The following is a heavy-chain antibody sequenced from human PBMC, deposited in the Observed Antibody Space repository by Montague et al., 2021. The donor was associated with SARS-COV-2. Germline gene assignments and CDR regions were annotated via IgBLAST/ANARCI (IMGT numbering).Heavy chain of an antibody. D-gene: IGHD3-16*01. V-gene: IGHV4-4*02. CDR2: IYHSGGT. J-gene: IGHJ6*02. CDR3: GRIPFGYYGMDV. CDR1: AGSISSSNW. Sequence: SETLSLTCAVSAGSISSSNWWCWVRQPPGKGLEWIAEIYHSGGTNYNPPLKSRVIILVDKSKNQCSLMLSSVAAADTAVYYCGRIPFGYYGMDVWGQGTTVTVSS.